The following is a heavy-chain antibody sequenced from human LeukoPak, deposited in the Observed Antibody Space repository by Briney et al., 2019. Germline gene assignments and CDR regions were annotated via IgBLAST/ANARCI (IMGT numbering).Heavy chain of an antibody. J-gene: IGHJ5*02. CDR1: GGSVSSSSYY. CDR3: ARSARWFDP. CDR2: IYHSGST. Sequence: SETLSLTCTVSGGSVSSSSYYWGWIRQPPGKGLEWIGSIYHSGSTNYNPSLKSRVTISVDTSKNQFSLKLSSVTAADTAVYYCARSARWFDPWGQGTLVTVSS. V-gene: IGHV4-39*07.